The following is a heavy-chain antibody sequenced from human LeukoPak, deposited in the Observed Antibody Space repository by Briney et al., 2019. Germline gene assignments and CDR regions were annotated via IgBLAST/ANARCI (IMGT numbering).Heavy chain of an antibody. CDR3: AREDLQDAFDI. J-gene: IGHJ3*02. Sequence: GGSLRLSCAASGFTVSSNYMSWVRQAPGKGLEWVSVIYSGGSTYDADSVKGGFTISRDNSKNTLYLQINSLRAEDTAVYYCAREDLQDAFDIWGQGTMVTVSS. V-gene: IGHV3-53*01. D-gene: IGHD4-11*01. CDR2: IYSGGST. CDR1: GFTVSSNY.